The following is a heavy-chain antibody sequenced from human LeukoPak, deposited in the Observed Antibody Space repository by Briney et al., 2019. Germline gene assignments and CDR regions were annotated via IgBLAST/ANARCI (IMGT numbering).Heavy chain of an antibody. J-gene: IGHJ5*02. V-gene: IGHV4-34*01. Sequence: TSETLSLTCAVYGGSFSGYYWSWIRQPPGKGLEWIGEINHSGSTNYNPSLKSRVTISVDTSKNQFSLKLSSVTAADTAVYYCARDRLGIGFDPWGQGTLVTVSS. CDR2: INHSGST. D-gene: IGHD1-14*01. CDR1: GGSFSGYY. CDR3: ARDRLGIGFDP.